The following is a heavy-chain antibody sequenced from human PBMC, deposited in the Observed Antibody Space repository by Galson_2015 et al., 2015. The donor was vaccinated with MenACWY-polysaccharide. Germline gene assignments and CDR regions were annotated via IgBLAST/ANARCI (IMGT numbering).Heavy chain of an antibody. D-gene: IGHD2-2*02. CDR1: GFTFSSYA. V-gene: IGHV3-15*01. J-gene: IGHJ6*02. CDR2: IKSKTDGGTT. Sequence: SLRLSCAASGFTFSSYAMSWVRQAPGKGLEWVGRIKSKTDGGTTDYAAPVKGRFTISRDDSKNTLYLQMNSLKTEDTAVYYCTTVDCSSTSCYTAYYYGMDVWGQGTTVTVSS. CDR3: TTVDCSSTSCYTAYYYGMDV.